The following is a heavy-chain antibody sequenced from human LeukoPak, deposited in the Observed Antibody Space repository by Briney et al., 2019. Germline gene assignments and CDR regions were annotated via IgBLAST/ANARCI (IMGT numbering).Heavy chain of an antibody. D-gene: IGHD2-21*02. CDR1: GGSIRSYY. J-gene: IGHJ3*02. CDR3: ARDHHYCGGDCYTLDI. CDR2: IYYSRST. V-gene: IGHV4-59*01. Sequence: SEPLSLTCTVSGGSIRSYYWSCLPDPPGKALEGVGNIYYSRSTNWNPSLKSRVTISVDTSKSQFSLSLSSLTAADTAVHFCARDHHYCGGDCYTLDIRGQGTMVTVSS.